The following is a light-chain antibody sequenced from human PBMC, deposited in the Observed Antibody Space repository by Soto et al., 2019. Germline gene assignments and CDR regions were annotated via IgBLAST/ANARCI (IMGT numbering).Light chain of an antibody. CDR3: QQYNNWAPYT. Sequence: EIVMTQSPATLSVSPGERATLSCRASQSVRSSLAWFQQKPGQAPRLLIYGASTRATGIPDRFSGSGSGTEFALTISNPQSEDVAVYYCQQYNNWAPYTFGQGTKLEIK. CDR2: GAS. J-gene: IGKJ2*01. V-gene: IGKV3D-15*01. CDR1: QSVRSS.